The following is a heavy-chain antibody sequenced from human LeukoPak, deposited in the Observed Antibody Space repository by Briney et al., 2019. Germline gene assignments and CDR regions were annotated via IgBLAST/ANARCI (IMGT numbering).Heavy chain of an antibody. J-gene: IGHJ4*02. Sequence: ASVKVSCKASGYTFTSYGISWVRQAPGQGLEWMGWISAYNGNTNYAQKLQGRVTMTTDTSTSTAYMELRSQRSDDTAVYYCARDLWLVGATSGDYWGQGTLVTVSS. CDR3: ARDLWLVGATSGDY. V-gene: IGHV1-18*01. CDR2: ISAYNGNT. CDR1: GYTFTSYG. D-gene: IGHD1-26*01.